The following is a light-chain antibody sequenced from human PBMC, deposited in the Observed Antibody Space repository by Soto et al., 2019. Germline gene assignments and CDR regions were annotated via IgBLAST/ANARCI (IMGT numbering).Light chain of an antibody. J-gene: IGKJ1*01. CDR3: QHWNDYSWT. V-gene: IGKV1-5*03. Sequence: DIHMTQSPSTLSASVGDRVTITCRASQSISIWLAWYQQKPGKAPNLLIYKTSSLETGVPSRFSGSGSGTEFPLTISSLQPDDFATYYCQHWNDYSWTFGQGTNVEVK. CDR1: QSISIW. CDR2: KTS.